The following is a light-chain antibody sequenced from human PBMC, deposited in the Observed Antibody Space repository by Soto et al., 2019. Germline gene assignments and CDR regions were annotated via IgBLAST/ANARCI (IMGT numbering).Light chain of an antibody. CDR1: QGISTW. CDR2: AAS. Sequence: DIQMTQSPSSVSASVGDRVTMTCRASQGISTWLAWYQQKPGKAPKLLINAASRLQNGVPSRFSCSGSGTEFTLTISSLQAEDFATYFCQQANSFPFTFGPGTKVDIK. V-gene: IGKV1D-12*01. CDR3: QQANSFPFT. J-gene: IGKJ3*01.